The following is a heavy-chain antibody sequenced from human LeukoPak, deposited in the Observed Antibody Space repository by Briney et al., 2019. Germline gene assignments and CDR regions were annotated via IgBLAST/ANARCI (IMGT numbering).Heavy chain of an antibody. CDR3: ARGPAMVRGALYYFDY. CDR1: GGSISSSSYY. J-gene: IGHJ4*02. CDR2: INHSGST. D-gene: IGHD3-10*01. V-gene: IGHV4-39*07. Sequence: PSETLSLTCTVSGGSISSSSYYWSWIRQPPGKGLEWIGEINHSGSTNYNPSLKSRVTISVDTSKNQFSLKLSSVTAADTAVYYCARGPAMVRGALYYFDYWGQGTLVTVSS.